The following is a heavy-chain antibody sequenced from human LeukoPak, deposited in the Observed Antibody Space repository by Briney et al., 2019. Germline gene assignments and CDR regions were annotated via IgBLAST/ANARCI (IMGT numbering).Heavy chain of an antibody. CDR2: ISGRSSYT. Sequence: PGGSLRLSCAASGFTLSDYYMSWIRQAPGKGLEWVSYISGRSSYTNYADSVNGRFTISRDNAKNSPNLQMNSLRAEDTAVYYCARLAYCGGDCFYWVDYWGQGTLVTVSS. J-gene: IGHJ4*02. CDR1: GFTLSDYY. CDR3: ARLAYCGGDCFYWVDY. D-gene: IGHD2-21*02. V-gene: IGHV3-11*03.